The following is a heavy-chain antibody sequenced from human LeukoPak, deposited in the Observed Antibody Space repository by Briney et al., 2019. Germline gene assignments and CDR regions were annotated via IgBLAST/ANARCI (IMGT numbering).Heavy chain of an antibody. Sequence: GGSLRLSCAASGFTFNSYGMHWVRQAPGKGLEWVANIKQDGSEKYYVDSVKGRFTISRDNAKNMLYLQMNSLRAEDTAVYDCAKDLHYDILTGFDYWGQGTLVTVSS. CDR3: AKDLHYDILTGFDY. CDR1: GFTFNSYG. D-gene: IGHD3-9*01. V-gene: IGHV3-7*03. J-gene: IGHJ4*02. CDR2: IKQDGSEK.